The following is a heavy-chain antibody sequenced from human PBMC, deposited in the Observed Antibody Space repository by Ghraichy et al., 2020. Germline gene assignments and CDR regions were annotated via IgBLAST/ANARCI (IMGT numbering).Heavy chain of an antibody. CDR2: IYDSGST. CDR3: ARDAEGPAYFPGAFDI. CDR1: GVSISRTGSC. V-gene: IGHV4-31*03. Sequence: SETLSLTCSVSGVSISRTGSCWNWIRQRPGKGLEWIGYIYDSGSTYYDPSLKSRVAISLDTSKNQFSLKVTSVTAADTAVYFCARDAEGPAYFPGAFDIWGRGAMVIVSS. D-gene: IGHD3-16*01. J-gene: IGHJ3*02.